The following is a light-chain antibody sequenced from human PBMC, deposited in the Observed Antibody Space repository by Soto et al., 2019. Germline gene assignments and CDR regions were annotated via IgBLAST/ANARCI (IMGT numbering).Light chain of an antibody. CDR2: GAS. CDR1: QSVSSSY. V-gene: IGKV3-20*01. CDR3: QQYGSSPRT. J-gene: IGKJ2*01. Sequence: EIVLTQSPRTLSLSPGERATLSCRASQSVSSSYLAWYQQKPGQAPRLLIYGASSRATGIPDRFSGSGSGTEFTLTISRLEPEDFAVYYCQQYGSSPRTFGQGTKLEIK.